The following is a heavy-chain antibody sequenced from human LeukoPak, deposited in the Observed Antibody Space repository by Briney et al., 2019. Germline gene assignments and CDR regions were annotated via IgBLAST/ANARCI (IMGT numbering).Heavy chain of an antibody. CDR2: IWHDSSHS. D-gene: IGHD3/OR15-3a*01. J-gene: IGHJ4*02. V-gene: IGHV3-33*03. CDR1: GFRFSDYI. CDR3: AKEFSDFYTGFESGDFAH. Sequence: GGSLRLSRAASGFRFSDYIMHWVRQAPGRGLEWVALIWHDSSHSYYADSVKGRFTVSRDNSKNTLYLQMNTMNVGDTAVYYCAKEFSDFYTGFESGDFAHCGQGSLVTVSA.